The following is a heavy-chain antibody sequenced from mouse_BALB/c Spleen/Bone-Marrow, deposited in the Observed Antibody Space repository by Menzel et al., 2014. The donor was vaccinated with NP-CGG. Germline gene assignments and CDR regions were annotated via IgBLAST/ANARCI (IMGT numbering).Heavy chain of an antibody. D-gene: IGHD1-1*02. V-gene: IGHV14-3*02. J-gene: IGHJ4*01. CDR3: ARVKLWSYAMDY. CDR2: IDPANSNT. CDR1: VFNIKDTY. Sequence: EVQRVESGAEVVKPGASVKLPCTASVFNIKDTYMHWVKQRPEPGMEWIGRIDPANSNTKYDSKFQGKATITADTSSNTAYLQLSSLTSEDTAVYYCARVKLWSYAMDYWGQGTSVTVSS.